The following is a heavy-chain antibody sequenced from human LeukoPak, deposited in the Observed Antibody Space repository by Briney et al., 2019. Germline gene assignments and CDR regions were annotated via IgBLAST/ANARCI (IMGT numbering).Heavy chain of an antibody. D-gene: IGHD3-10*01. CDR1: GFTFSSYA. Sequence: PGGSLRLSCAASGFTFSSYAMSWVRQAPGKGLEWVSAISGSGGSTYYADSVKGRFTISRDNSKNTLYLQMNSLRAEDTAVYYCAKDRMGVLWFGESPGLQRGQGTLVTVSS. CDR2: ISGSGGST. CDR3: AKDRMGVLWFGESPGLQ. J-gene: IGHJ4*02. V-gene: IGHV3-23*01.